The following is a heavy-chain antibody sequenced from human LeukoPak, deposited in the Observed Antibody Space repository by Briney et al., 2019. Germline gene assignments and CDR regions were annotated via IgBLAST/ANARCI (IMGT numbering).Heavy chain of an antibody. Sequence: SETLSLTCTVSGGSISSYYWSWIRQPAGKGMEWIGRIYTSGSTNYNPSLKSRVTMSVDTSKNQFSLKLSSVTAADTAVYYCARDSLYYGSGSYRAFDIWGQGTMVTVSS. CDR2: IYTSGST. V-gene: IGHV4-4*07. D-gene: IGHD3-10*01. CDR3: ARDSLYYGSGSYRAFDI. J-gene: IGHJ3*02. CDR1: GGSISSYY.